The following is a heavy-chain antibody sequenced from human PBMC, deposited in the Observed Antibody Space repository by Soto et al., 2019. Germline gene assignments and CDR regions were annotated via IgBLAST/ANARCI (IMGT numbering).Heavy chain of an antibody. D-gene: IGHD4-17*01. CDR1: GFTFSSYA. CDR2: ISGSGGST. CDR3: AKVGRGDYDRNFDY. Sequence: GGSLRLSCAASGFTFSSYAMSWVRQAPGKGLEWVSAISGSGGSTYYAESVKGRFTISRDNSKNTLYLQMNSLRAEDTAVYYCAKVGRGDYDRNFDYWGQGTLVTVSS. V-gene: IGHV3-23*01. J-gene: IGHJ4*02.